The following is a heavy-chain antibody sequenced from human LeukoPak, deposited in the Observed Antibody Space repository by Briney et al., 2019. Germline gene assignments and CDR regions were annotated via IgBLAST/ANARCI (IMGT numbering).Heavy chain of an antibody. J-gene: IGHJ5*01. CDR3: ARGDVVRGVSWFDS. Sequence: GESLKISCQGSGYTFTSYWIGWVRQMPVKGLEWMGSIYPGDSDTKYSPSFQGQVTISVDKSANTAYLQWKSLKASDTAMYYCARGDVVRGVSWFDSWGQGTLVTVSS. CDR1: GYTFTSYW. V-gene: IGHV5-51*01. CDR2: IYPGDSDT. D-gene: IGHD2-21*02.